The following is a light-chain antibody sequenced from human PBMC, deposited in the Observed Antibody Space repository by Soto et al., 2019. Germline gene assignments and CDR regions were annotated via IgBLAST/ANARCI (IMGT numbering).Light chain of an antibody. CDR1: RSILSR. Sequence: DIQMTQSPSTLSASVGDRVIITCRAGRSILSRLAWYQQKPGKAPKVLIYDASTLESGVPSRFSGSGSGTEFTLTISSLQPDDVANYYCQQYHSYKSFGQGTKVEIK. CDR3: QQYHSYKS. J-gene: IGKJ1*01. CDR2: DAS. V-gene: IGKV1-5*01.